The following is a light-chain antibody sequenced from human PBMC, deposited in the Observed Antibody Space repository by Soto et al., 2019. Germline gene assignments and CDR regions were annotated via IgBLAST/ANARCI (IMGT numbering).Light chain of an antibody. CDR3: QQYGRSPLT. Sequence: EVVLTQSPGTLSLSPGERATLSCRASESVSSGYLAWYQQRPGQAPRLLMYGASSRGTGIPDRFSGSGFGTDFTLTISRLDPEDFAVYYCQQYGRSPLTFGQGTKVEIK. V-gene: IGKV3-20*01. CDR2: GAS. CDR1: ESVSSGY. J-gene: IGKJ1*01.